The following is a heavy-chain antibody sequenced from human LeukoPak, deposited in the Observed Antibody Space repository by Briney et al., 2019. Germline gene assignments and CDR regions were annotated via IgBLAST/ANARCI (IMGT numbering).Heavy chain of an antibody. V-gene: IGHV3-74*01. J-gene: IGHJ4*02. Sequence: GGSLRLSCAASGFTISSHLMHWVRQGPGKGLVWVSRINSDGSSISYGDSVKGRFTISRDNAKNTLYLQMNSLRAEDTAVYYCARENTTMVESSRLDSWGQGTLVTVSS. CDR1: GFTISSHL. CDR3: ARENTTMVESSRLDS. CDR2: INSDGSSI. D-gene: IGHD5-18*01.